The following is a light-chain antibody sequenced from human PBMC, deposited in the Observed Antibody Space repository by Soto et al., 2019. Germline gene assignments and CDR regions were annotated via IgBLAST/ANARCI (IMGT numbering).Light chain of an antibody. CDR2: RNN. V-gene: IGLV1-47*01. Sequence: QSALTQPPSASGTPGQTVTISCSVSNSNIGSNYVCCYQQLPGTAPKLLIYRNNHRPSGVPDRFSGSKSGTSASLAISVLRSEDEADYYCSTWDDSLPGIVVFGGGTKLNVL. J-gene: IGLJ2*01. CDR1: NSNIGSNY. CDR3: STWDDSLPGIVV.